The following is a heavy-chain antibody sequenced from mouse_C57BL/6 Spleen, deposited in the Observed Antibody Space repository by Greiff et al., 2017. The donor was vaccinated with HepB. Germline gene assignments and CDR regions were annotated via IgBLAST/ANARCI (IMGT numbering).Heavy chain of an antibody. Sequence: VQLQQPGAELVKPGASVKLSCKASGYTFTSYWMHWVKQRPGQGLEWIGMIHPNSGSTNYNEKFKSKATLTVDKSSSTAYMQLSSLTSEDSAVSYCARRDGSSSAWFAYWGQGTLVTVSA. CDR3: ARRDGSSSAWFAY. D-gene: IGHD1-1*01. V-gene: IGHV1-64*01. CDR2: IHPNSGST. CDR1: GYTFTSYW. J-gene: IGHJ3*01.